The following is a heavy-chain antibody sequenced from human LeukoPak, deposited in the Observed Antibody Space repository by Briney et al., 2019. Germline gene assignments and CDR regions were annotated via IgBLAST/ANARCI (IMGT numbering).Heavy chain of an antibody. V-gene: IGHV4-39*01. CDR2: IYYSGST. CDR1: GGSTSSSSYY. CDR3: ARNDFWSGYSAAAYFDY. D-gene: IGHD3-3*01. J-gene: IGHJ4*02. Sequence: PSETLSLTCTVSGGSTSSSSYYWGWIRQPPGKGLEWIGSIYYSGSTYYNPSLKSRVTISVDTSKNQFSLKLSSVAAADTAVYYCARNDFWSGYSAAAYFDYWGQGTLVTVSS.